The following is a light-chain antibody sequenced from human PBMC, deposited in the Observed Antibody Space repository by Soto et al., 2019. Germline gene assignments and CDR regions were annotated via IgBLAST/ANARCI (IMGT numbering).Light chain of an antibody. J-gene: IGLJ2*01. CDR2: DVS. V-gene: IGLV2-14*01. Sequence: QSVLTQPASVSGSPGQSITISCTGTSSDVGGYNYVSWYQQHPGKAPKLMIYDVSNRPSGVSNRCSGSKSGNTASLTISGLHAEDEADYYCSSYTSSSTLVVFGGGTKVTVL. CDR1: SSDVGGYNY. CDR3: SSYTSSSTLVV.